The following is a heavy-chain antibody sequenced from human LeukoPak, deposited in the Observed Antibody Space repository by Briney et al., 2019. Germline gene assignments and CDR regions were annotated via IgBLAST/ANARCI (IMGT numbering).Heavy chain of an antibody. CDR1: GYTFTSYY. CDR3: ARDSRSGSYSYYYMDV. J-gene: IGHJ6*03. Sequence: ASVKVSCKASGYTFTSYYMHWVRQAPGQGLEWMGIINPSGGSTSYAQKFQGRVTMTRDMSTSTVYMELSSLRSEDTALYYCARDSRSGSYSYYYMDVWGIGTTVTVSS. D-gene: IGHD3-10*01. V-gene: IGHV1-46*01. CDR2: INPSGGST.